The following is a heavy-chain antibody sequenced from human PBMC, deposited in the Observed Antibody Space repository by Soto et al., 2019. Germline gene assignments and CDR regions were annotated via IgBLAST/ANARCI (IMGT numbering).Heavy chain of an antibody. Sequence: EIQLLASGGGLVQPGGSLRLSCVASGFTFSTYGMSWVRQAPGKGLEWVSAISSTGGNIYYADSVKGRFTASRDNSKNTLYLQMNNLRVEDTAVYYCAKIKGRTVFDYWGQGTLLTVSS. CDR2: ISSTGGNI. CDR1: GFTFSTYG. CDR3: AKIKGRTVFDY. J-gene: IGHJ4*02. V-gene: IGHV3-23*01.